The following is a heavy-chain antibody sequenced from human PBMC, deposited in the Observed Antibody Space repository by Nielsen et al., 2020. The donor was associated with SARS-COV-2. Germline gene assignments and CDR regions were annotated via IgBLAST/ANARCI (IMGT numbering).Heavy chain of an antibody. CDR2: VSASGGST. CDR1: GFTFNIYA. CDR3: ASLGAGIDY. J-gene: IGHJ4*02. V-gene: IGHV3-23*01. D-gene: IGHD1-26*01. Sequence: GESLKISCAASGFTFNIYAMAWVRRAPGRGLQWVTGVSASGGSTYYTDSVKGRFSISRDNSKNSLYLQMNSLRAEDTAVYYCASLGAGIDYWGQGTLVTVSS.